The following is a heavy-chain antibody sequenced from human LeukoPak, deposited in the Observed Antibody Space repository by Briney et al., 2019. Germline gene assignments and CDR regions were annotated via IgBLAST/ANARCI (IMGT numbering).Heavy chain of an antibody. CDR3: ARGSSTVPAGFY. J-gene: IGHJ4*02. Sequence: AGGSLRLSCAASGFTVSSNRMTWVRQAPGKGLEWVSVIYSGGDTSYADSVKGRFTISRDNSRNTLYLQMSSLRAEDTAVYYCARGSSTVPAGFYWGQGTLVTVSS. CDR1: GFTVSSNR. V-gene: IGHV3-53*01. CDR2: IYSGGDT. D-gene: IGHD6-19*01.